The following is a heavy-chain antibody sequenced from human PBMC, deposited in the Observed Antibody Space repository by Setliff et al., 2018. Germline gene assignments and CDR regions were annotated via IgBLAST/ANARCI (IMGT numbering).Heavy chain of an antibody. CDR2: INPNSGGT. V-gene: IGHV1-2*04. Sequence: GASVKVSCKASGYTFTGYYMHWVRQAPGQGLEWMGWINPNSGGTNYAQKFQGWVTMTRDTSISTAYMELTRLTSDDTAVYYCASGDIDFYGSGNSFLAPDSWGQGTLVTVSS. CDR3: ASGDIDFYGSGNSFLAPDS. CDR1: GYTFTGYY. D-gene: IGHD3-10*01. J-gene: IGHJ4*02.